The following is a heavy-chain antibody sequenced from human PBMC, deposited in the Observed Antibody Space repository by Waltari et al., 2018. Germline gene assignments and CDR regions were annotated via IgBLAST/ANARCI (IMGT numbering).Heavy chain of an antibody. V-gene: IGHV3-53*02. J-gene: IGHJ4*02. CDR1: GFNVCNNY. Sequence: EVQLVETGGGLIQPGGSLSLSCVASGFNVCNNYMSWVRQAQGKGLEWVSIMYSGGSTFYAESVKGRFTISRDNSKNTLDLQMSSLRVEDTAMYYCARGSMIVGVLVPFDSWGQGTLVTVSS. CDR3: ARGSMIVGVLVPFDS. CDR2: MYSGGST. D-gene: IGHD3-3*01.